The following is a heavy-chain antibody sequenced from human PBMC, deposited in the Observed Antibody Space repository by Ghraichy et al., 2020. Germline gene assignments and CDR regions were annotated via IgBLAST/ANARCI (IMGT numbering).Heavy chain of an antibody. J-gene: IGHJ4*02. CDR3: AKPSGSWWDY. V-gene: IGHV3-7*03. D-gene: IGHD6-13*01. CDR2: IKEDGNEK. Sequence: GESLNISCAASGFSFSTYWMSWVRQAPGKGLEWVANIKEDGNEKFYVDSVKGRFTVSRDNTKNSLFLQMNSLRGEDTAVYYCAKPSGSWWDYWGQGTLVTVSS. CDR1: GFSFSTYW.